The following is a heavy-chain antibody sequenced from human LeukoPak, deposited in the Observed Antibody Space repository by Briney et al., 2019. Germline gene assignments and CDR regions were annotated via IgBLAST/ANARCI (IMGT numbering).Heavy chain of an antibody. V-gene: IGHV4-61*02. CDR3: ARGEKGSSSGSINF. CDR1: GGSINSGTYY. J-gene: IGHJ4*02. CDR2: MYTSGST. D-gene: IGHD6-6*01. Sequence: SETLSLTCTVSGGSINSGTYYWSWIRQPAGQGLEWIGRMYTSGSTNYNPSLESRVTISVDTSKNQFSLKLSSVTAADTAVYYCARGEKGSSSGSINFWAQGTLVTVSS.